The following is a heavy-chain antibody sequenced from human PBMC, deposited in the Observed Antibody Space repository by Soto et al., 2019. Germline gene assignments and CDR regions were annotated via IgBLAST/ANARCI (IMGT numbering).Heavy chain of an antibody. Sequence: EVQLVESGGGLGQPGGSLRLSCTASGFSFSAYSMNWVRQVPGKGLEWVSYIGSSSRPIYYADSVKGRFTISRDNAKNSLYPQMNRPRAQGTAGDYCVRDPEDYLWGSSRSDYWGQGSLVTVSS. CDR1: GFSFSAYS. CDR3: VRDPEDYLWGSSRSDY. D-gene: IGHD3-16*02. V-gene: IGHV3-48*04. J-gene: IGHJ4*02. CDR2: IGSSSRPI.